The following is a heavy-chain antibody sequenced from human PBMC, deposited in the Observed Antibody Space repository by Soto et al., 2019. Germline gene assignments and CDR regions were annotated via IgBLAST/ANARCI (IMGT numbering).Heavy chain of an antibody. J-gene: IGHJ4*02. CDR1: GFTFSSYS. CDR2: ISASSRTL. D-gene: IGHD3-10*01. V-gene: IGHV3-48*01. CDR3: ARDQSYLSF. Sequence: GGSLRLSCGASGFTFSSYSMNWVRQAPGKGLEWISHISASSRTLFYADSVKGRFTISRDNAKNSLYLQMNSLRAEDTAVYYCARDQSYLSFWGLGTLVTVSS.